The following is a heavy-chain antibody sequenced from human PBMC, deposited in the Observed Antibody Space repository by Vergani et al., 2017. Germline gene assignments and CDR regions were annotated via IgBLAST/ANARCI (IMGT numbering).Heavy chain of an antibody. CDR2: GNQDGSEK. J-gene: IGHJ3*02. D-gene: IGHD3-3*01. Sequence: EGQLVESGGDWVQRGESLRLSCAASGFISSSYWMSWVRQAPGKGLEWVANGNQDGSEKYYVDSVRGRFTISRDNAKNSLYLQMNSLRAEDTAVYYCARDPLDYDFCSGYLEGGAFDIWGQGTMVTVSS. V-gene: IGHV3-7*01. CDR3: ARDPLDYDFCSGYLEGGAFDI. CDR1: GFISSSYW.